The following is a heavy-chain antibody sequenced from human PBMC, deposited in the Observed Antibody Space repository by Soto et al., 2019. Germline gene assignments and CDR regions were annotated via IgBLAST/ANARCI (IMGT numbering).Heavy chain of an antibody. CDR3: ARMGNRGYYYYGMDV. J-gene: IGHJ6*02. D-gene: IGHD3-22*01. CDR2: ISSSGSTI. Sequence: GGSLRLSCAASGFTFSSYSMNWVRQAPGKGLEWVSSISSSGSTIYYADSVKGRFTISRDNAKNSLYLQMNSLRAEDTAVYYCARMGNRGYYYYGMDVWGQGTTVTVSS. V-gene: IGHV3-48*04. CDR1: GFTFSSYS.